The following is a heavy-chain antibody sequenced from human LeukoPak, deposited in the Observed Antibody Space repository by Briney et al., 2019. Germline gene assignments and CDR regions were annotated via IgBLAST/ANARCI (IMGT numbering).Heavy chain of an antibody. Sequence: PGRSLRLSCAASGFTFDDYAMHWVRQAPGKGLEWVSGISWNSGSIGYADSVKGRFTISRDNAKNSLYLQMNSLRAEDTALYYCARRNSNRNDASFDYWGQGTLVTVSS. D-gene: IGHD1-1*01. CDR2: ISWNSGSI. J-gene: IGHJ4*02. CDR3: ARRNSNRNDASFDY. V-gene: IGHV3-9*01. CDR1: GFTFDDYA.